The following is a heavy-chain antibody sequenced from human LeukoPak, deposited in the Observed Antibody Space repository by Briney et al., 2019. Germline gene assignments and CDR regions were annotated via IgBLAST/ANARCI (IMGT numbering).Heavy chain of an antibody. Sequence: PSETLSLTCAVSGGSISSSGYYWGWIRQPPGKGLEWIGSIYYSGSTYYNPSLKSRVTISVDTSKNQFSLKLSSVTAADTAVYYCARVLWFGAYYFDYWGQGTLVTVSS. CDR2: IYYSGST. J-gene: IGHJ4*02. CDR1: GGSISSSGYY. CDR3: ARVLWFGAYYFDY. D-gene: IGHD3-10*01. V-gene: IGHV4-39*07.